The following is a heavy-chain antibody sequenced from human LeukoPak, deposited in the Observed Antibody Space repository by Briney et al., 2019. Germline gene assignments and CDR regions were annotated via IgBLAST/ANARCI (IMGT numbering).Heavy chain of an antibody. CDR2: ISSSSSYI. J-gene: IGHJ4*02. CDR1: GVTSSSYR. CDR3: ARGRGVAADGYFDF. V-gene: IGHV3-21*01. D-gene: IGHD6-13*01. Sequence: GGSLRLSCAASGVTSSSYRTNWVREAPGKGVEWVSSISSSSSYIYYADSVKGRSTISRDNAKNSLYLQMNNLRTEDTAVYYCARGRGVAADGYFDFWGQGTLVIVSS.